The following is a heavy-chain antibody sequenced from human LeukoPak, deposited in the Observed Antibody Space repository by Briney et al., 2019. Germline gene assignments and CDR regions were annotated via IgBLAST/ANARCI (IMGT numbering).Heavy chain of an antibody. CDR2: IWYDGSNK. CDR1: GFTFNSYG. J-gene: IGHJ3*02. D-gene: IGHD3-22*01. V-gene: IGHV3-33*01. CDR3: ARDYYSYSRGSWAFDI. Sequence: GGSLRLSCAASGFTFNSYGMHWVRQAPGKGLEWVAVIWYDGSNKYYADSVKGRFTISRDNSKNTLYLQMNSLRAEDTAVYYCARDYYSYSRGSWAFDIWGQGTMVTVSS.